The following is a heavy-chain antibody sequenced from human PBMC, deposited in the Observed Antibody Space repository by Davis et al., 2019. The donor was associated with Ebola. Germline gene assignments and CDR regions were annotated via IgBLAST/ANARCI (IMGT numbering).Heavy chain of an antibody. D-gene: IGHD3-22*01. CDR1: GGTFSSYA. Sequence: ASVKVSCKASGGTFSSYAISWVRQAPGQGLEWMGWINPNSGGTNYAQKFQGWVTMTRDTSISTAYMELSRLRSDDTAVYYCARDPGSGYYYDFDYWGQGTLVTVSS. CDR2: INPNSGGT. V-gene: IGHV1-2*04. CDR3: ARDPGSGYYYDFDY. J-gene: IGHJ4*02.